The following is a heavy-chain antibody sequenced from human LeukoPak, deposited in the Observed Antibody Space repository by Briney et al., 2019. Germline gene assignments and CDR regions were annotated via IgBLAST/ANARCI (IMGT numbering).Heavy chain of an antibody. CDR1: GGSITSSNW. J-gene: IGHJ5*02. D-gene: IGHD6-13*01. CDR3: AREYGSSHGFDP. CDR2: IYYSGST. V-gene: IGHV4-4*02. Sequence: SGTLSLTCAVSGGSITSSNWWTWVRPPPGKGLEWIGEIYYSGSTNYNPSLKSRVTISMDKSKNQFSLELTSVTAADTAMYYCAREYGSSHGFDPWGQGTLVTVSS.